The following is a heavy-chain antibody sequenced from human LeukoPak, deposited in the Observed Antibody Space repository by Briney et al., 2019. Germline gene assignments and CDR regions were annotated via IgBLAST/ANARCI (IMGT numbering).Heavy chain of an antibody. CDR1: GGSISSSSYS. J-gene: IGHJ4*02. V-gene: IGHV4-39*07. CDR2: INHSGSA. Sequence: SETLSLTCTVSGGSISSSSYSWSWIRQPPGKGLEWIGEINHSGSANYNPSLKSRVTISVDTSKNQFSLKLSSVTAADTAVYYCARGRQWFQMATILGFSYWGQGTLVTVSS. CDR3: ARGRQWFQMATILGFSY. D-gene: IGHD5-12*01.